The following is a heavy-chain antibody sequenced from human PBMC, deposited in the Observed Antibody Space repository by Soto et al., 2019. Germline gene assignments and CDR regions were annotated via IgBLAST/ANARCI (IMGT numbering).Heavy chain of an antibody. Sequence: SGTLSLTCTVSGDLINNYYWSWIRQPPGEGLEWIGYMSDSGGTSYNPSLKSRATISGDTSKNHLSLNLNSVTAADTAVYFCARLGGALHPLSALDIWGQGTTVIVSS. V-gene: IGHV4-59*01. CDR1: GDLINNYY. CDR2: MSDSGGT. J-gene: IGHJ3*02. CDR3: ARLGGALHPLSALDI. D-gene: IGHD1-26*01.